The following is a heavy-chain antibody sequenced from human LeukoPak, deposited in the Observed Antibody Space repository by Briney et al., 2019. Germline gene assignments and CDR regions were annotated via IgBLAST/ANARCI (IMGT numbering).Heavy chain of an antibody. Sequence: ASVKVSCKASGYIFTNYGISWVRQASGQGLEWMGWISADNGNTNYAQKLQGRVTMTIDTSTSTAYMELRSLRSDDTAVYYCAREPYSSFRSDGMDVWGQGTTVTVSS. CDR3: AREPYSSFRSDGMDV. V-gene: IGHV1-18*01. CDR1: GYIFTNYG. D-gene: IGHD6-6*01. CDR2: ISADNGNT. J-gene: IGHJ6*02.